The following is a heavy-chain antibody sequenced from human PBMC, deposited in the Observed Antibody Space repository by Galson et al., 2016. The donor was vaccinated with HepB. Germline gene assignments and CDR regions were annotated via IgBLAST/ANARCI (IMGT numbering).Heavy chain of an antibody. CDR2: IFYTGTT. CDR1: GDSIRSDSDY. D-gene: IGHD1-1*01. J-gene: IGHJ5*02. Sequence: ETLSRTCIVSGDSIRSDSDYWGWVRQSPGKGLEWIGSIFYTGTTYYNPSLKSRLTIFLDTSSNQFSLRLRSVTAADTALYSCARHGELDSDRGWFDPWGQGTLVTVSS. CDR3: ARHGELDSDRGWFDP. V-gene: IGHV4-39*01.